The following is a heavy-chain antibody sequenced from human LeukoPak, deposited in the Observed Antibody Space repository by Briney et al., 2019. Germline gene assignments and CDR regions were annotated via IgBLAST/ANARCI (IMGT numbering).Heavy chain of an antibody. CDR2: FYPEDGET. V-gene: IGHV1-24*01. Sequence: ASVTVSCKVSGYTLTELSMHWVRQAPGKGLEWMGGFYPEDGETIYAQKFQGRVTMTEDTSTDTAYMELSSLRSEDTAVYYCATPSYCSSTSCPHDRWFDPWGQGTLVTVSS. J-gene: IGHJ5*02. D-gene: IGHD2-2*01. CDR1: GYTLTELS. CDR3: ATPSYCSSTSCPHDRWFDP.